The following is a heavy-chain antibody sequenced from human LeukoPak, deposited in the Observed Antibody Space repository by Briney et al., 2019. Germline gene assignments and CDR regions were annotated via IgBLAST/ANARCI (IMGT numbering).Heavy chain of an antibody. J-gene: IGHJ3*02. Sequence: ASVKVSCKASGSTFTNYGISWVRQAPGQGLEWMGWISVYNGNTKYAQNLQGRATMTTDTSTSTAYMELRSLRSDDTAVYYCARGLDYGGNTVVLSASDMWGQGTMVTVSS. V-gene: IGHV1-18*01. CDR2: ISVYNGNT. CDR1: GSTFTNYG. D-gene: IGHD4-23*01. CDR3: ARGLDYGGNTVVLSASDM.